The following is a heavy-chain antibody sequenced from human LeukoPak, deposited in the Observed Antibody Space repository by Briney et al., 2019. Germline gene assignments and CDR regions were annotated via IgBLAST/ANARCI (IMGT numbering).Heavy chain of an antibody. CDR2: MSGSGGT. J-gene: IGHJ4*02. CDR1: GGSISSANYY. Sequence: PSETLSLTCTVSGGSISSANYYWTWIRQTAGKRLEWIGRMSGSGGTTYNPSLESRVTILVDMSNNQFSLRLNSVTAADTAVYYCARAGGVLGYFDYWGQGALVTVSS. V-gene: IGHV4-61*02. D-gene: IGHD3-10*01. CDR3: ARAGGVLGYFDY.